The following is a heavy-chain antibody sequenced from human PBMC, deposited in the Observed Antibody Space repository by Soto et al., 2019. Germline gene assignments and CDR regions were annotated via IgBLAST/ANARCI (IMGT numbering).Heavy chain of an antibody. CDR1: GFTFSSYW. V-gene: IGHV3-23*01. CDR2: ISGSGGST. D-gene: IGHD6-13*01. J-gene: IGHJ5*02. CDR3: AKDHSYSSSPNWFDP. Sequence: GGSLRLSCAASGFTFSSYWMSWVRQAPGKGLEWVSAISGSGGSTYYADSVKGRFTISRDNSKNTLYLQMNSLRAEDTAVYYCAKDHSYSSSPNWFDPWGQGTLVTVSS.